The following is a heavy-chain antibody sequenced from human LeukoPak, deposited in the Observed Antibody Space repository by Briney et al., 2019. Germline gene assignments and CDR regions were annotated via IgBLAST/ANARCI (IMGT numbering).Heavy chain of an antibody. CDR1: GFTFSSYA. J-gene: IGHJ4*02. Sequence: GGSLRLSCAASGFTFSSYAMSWVRQAPGKGLGWVSLIIDDGHTTSYADSVKGRFTISRDNPKNTLFLQMNSLRAEDTAVYYCAKYGGHPLPHYYLDYWGQGTQVTVSS. V-gene: IGHV3-23*01. CDR3: AKYGGHPLPHYYLDY. CDR2: IIDDGHTT. D-gene: IGHD3-16*01.